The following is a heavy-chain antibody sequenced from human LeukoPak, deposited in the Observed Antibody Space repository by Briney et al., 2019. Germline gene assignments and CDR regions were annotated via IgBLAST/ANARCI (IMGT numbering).Heavy chain of an antibody. J-gene: IGHJ4*02. D-gene: IGHD4/OR15-4a*01. Sequence: TGGSLRLSCTVSGFTLSSYEMSWIRQAPGKGLEWVSFIYSAGNTHYSDSVKGRFTISIDNSKNTLYLQMNSLRAEDTAVYYCARRAGAYSHPYDYWGQGTLVTVSS. CDR1: GFTLSSYE. V-gene: IGHV3-53*01. CDR2: IYSAGNT. CDR3: ARRAGAYSHPYDY.